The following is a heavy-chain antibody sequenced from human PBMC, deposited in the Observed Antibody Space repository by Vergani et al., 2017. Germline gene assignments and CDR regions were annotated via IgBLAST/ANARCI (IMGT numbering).Heavy chain of an antibody. J-gene: IGHJ6*02. D-gene: IGHD3-3*01. CDR2: IWYDGSNK. V-gene: IGHV3-33*01. CDR1: GFTFSSYG. CDR3: AREGVLRFPPYGMDV. Sequence: QVQLVESGGGVVQPGRSLRLSCAASGFTFSSYGMHWVRQAPGKGLEWVAVIWYDGSNKYYADSVKGRFTISRDNSKNTLYLQMNSLRAEDTAVYYCAREGVLRFPPYGMDVWGQGTTVTVSS.